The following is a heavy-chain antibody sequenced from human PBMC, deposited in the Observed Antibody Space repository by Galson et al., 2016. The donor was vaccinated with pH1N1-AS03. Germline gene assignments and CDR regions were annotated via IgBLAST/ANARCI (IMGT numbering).Heavy chain of an antibody. D-gene: IGHD6-19*01. J-gene: IGHJ4*02. Sequence: PALVKPTQTLTLTCTFSGFPLTTNEMRVGWIRQPPGKALEWLALIYWDDDKRYNSALKSRLTITKDTSKNQVVLIMTNMDSVDTATYYCAHGDSGWYLDYWGQGTLVTVSS. CDR3: AHGDSGWYLDY. CDR2: IYWDDDK. CDR1: GFPLTTNEMR. V-gene: IGHV2-5*08.